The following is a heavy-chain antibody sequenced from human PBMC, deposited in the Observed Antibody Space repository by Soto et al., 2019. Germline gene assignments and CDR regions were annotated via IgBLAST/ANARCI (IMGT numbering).Heavy chain of an antibody. J-gene: IGHJ4*02. D-gene: IGHD6-13*01. CDR2: ISGSGGST. Sequence: GGSLRLSCAASGFTFSSYAMSWVRQAPGKGLEWVSAISGSGGSTYYADSVKGRFTISRDNSKNTLYLQMNCLRAEDTAVYYCAKDPKIIAAPSPSDDYWGQGTLVTVSS. CDR1: GFTFSSYA. V-gene: IGHV3-23*01. CDR3: AKDPKIIAAPSPSDDY.